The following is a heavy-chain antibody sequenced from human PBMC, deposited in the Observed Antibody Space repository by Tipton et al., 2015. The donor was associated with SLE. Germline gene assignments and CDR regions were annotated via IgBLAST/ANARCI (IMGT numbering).Heavy chain of an antibody. J-gene: IGHJ6*03. CDR3: ARAPGLDRDYSYYYYMDV. CDR2: INHSGGT. CDR1: GGSMRGGDYY. D-gene: IGHD3/OR15-3a*01. V-gene: IGHV4-30-4*01. Sequence: LRLSCTVSGGSMRGGDYYWSWIRQPPGKGLEWIGEINHSGGTNYNPSLESRVTISVDTSKNQFSLMLSSVTAADTAVYFCARAPGLDRDYSYYYYMDVWGKGTTVTVSS.